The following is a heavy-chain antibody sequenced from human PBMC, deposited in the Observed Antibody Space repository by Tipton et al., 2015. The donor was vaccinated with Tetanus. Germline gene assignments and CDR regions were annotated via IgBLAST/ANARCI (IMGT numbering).Heavy chain of an antibody. CDR3: ASGSTLDF. J-gene: IGHJ4*02. Sequence: GSLRLSCAVSGFMFGNYRMNWVRQAPGKGLEWVASISSTSRYIYYADSVKGRFTIYRDNTKSSLYLQMNSLRVGDTAVYYCASGSTLDFWGQGTLVTVSS. V-gene: IGHV3-21*01. CDR1: GFMFGNYR. CDR2: ISSTSRYI. D-gene: IGHD6-25*01.